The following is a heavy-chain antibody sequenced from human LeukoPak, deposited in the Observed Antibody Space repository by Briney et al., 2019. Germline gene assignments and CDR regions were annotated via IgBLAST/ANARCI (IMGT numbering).Heavy chain of an antibody. J-gene: IGHJ4*02. CDR3: ARADRYCSSTSCYAGPDY. Sequence: GGSLRLSCAASGCTFSGYSMNWVRQAPGKGLEWVSSISSSSSYIYYADSVKGRFTISRDNAKNSLYLQMNSLRAEATAVYYCARADRYCSSTSCYAGPDYWGQGTLVTVSS. CDR1: GCTFSGYS. V-gene: IGHV3-21*01. CDR2: ISSSSSYI. D-gene: IGHD2-2*01.